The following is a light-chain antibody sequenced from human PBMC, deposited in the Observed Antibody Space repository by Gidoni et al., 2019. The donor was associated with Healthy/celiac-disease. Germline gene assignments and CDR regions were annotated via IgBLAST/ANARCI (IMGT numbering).Light chain of an antibody. CDR1: QSVSSSY. CDR3: QQYGSSPYT. V-gene: IGKV3-20*01. J-gene: IGKJ2*01. CDR2: GAS. Sequence: EIVLTQSPGTLSLSPGERATLSCRASQSVSSSYLAWYQQKPGQASRLLIYGASSRATGIPDRFSGSGPGTDFTLTISRLEPEDFAVYYCQQYGSSPYTFGQGTKLEIK.